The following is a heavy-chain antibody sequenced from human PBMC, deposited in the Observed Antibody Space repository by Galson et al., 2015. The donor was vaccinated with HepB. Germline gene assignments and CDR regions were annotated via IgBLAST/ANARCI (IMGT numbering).Heavy chain of an antibody. J-gene: IGHJ6*02. D-gene: IGHD3-10*01. Sequence: SLRLSCAVSGFTVNDYYMYWVRQAPGKGLEWISYITPTSGYTNYADSVRGRFTISRDTAKNLLYLEMNSLRVEDTGIYFCARDCYDSGSPTSYGMDVWGQGTWVTVSS. CDR3: ARDCYDSGSPTSYGMDV. CDR2: ITPTSGYT. CDR1: GFTVNDYY. V-gene: IGHV3-11*05.